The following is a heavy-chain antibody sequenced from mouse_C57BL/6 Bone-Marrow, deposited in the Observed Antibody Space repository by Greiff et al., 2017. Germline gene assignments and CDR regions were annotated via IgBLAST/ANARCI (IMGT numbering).Heavy chain of an antibody. J-gene: IGHJ1*03. CDR2: IDPEDGET. V-gene: IGHV14-2*01. CDR1: GFNIKDYY. CDR3: ARPFRDGKARYFDV. Sequence: EVQVVESGAELVKPGASVKLSCTASGFNIKDYYMHWVKQRTEQGLEWIGRIDPEDGETKYAPKFQGKATITADTSSNTAYLQLSSLTSEDTAVDYCARPFRDGKARYFDVWGTGTTVTVSS. D-gene: IGHD1-1*01.